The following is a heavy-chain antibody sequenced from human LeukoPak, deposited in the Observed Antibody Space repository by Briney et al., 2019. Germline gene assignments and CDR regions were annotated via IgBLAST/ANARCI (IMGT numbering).Heavy chain of an antibody. Sequence: PGGSLRLSCAASGFTFSDYYMSWIRQAPGKGLEWVSYISSSGSTIYYADSVKGRFTISRDNAKNSLYLQMNGLRAEDTAVYYCARVGDDYGVSYYYYYYMDVWGKGTTVTVSS. J-gene: IGHJ6*03. CDR3: ARVGDDYGVSYYYYYYMDV. CDR1: GFTFSDYY. CDR2: ISSSGSTI. D-gene: IGHD4-17*01. V-gene: IGHV3-11*01.